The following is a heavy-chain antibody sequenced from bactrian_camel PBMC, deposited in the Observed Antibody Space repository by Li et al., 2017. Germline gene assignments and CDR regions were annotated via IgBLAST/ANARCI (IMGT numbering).Heavy chain of an antibody. CDR1: GYTFGRAC. J-gene: IGHJ6*01. V-gene: IGHV3S26*01. Sequence: VQLVESGGGSVQAGESLRLSCVASGYTFGRACMAWFRQAPGKEREGVATIDRYGGTRYADSVKGRFTISKDNAVNTLYLQMNSLKPDDTAMYYCAADAGFLCWARLRPDFPDWGQGTQVTVS. CDR2: IDRYGGT. D-gene: IGHD1*01. CDR3: AADAGFLCWARLRPDFPD.